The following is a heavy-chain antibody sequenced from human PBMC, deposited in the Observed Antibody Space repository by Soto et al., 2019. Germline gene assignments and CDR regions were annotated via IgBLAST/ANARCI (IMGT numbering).Heavy chain of an antibody. V-gene: IGHV2-70*11. CDR3: ARTPGGYDILTAYYYNYGMDV. J-gene: IGHJ6*02. CDR1: GFSLSTSGMC. D-gene: IGHD3-9*01. Sequence: SCPTLVNPTQTLTLTCTFSGFSLSTSGMCVSWIRQPPGKALEWLARIDWDDDKYYSTSLKTRLTISKDTSKNQVVLTMTNMDPVDTATYYCARTPGGYDILTAYYYNYGMDVWGQGTTVTVSS. CDR2: IDWDDDK.